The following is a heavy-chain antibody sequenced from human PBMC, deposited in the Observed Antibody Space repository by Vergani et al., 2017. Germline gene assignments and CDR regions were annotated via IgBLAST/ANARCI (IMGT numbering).Heavy chain of an antibody. D-gene: IGHD1-1*01. CDR3: VRDNNVWELDY. CDR2: ITPDGPGS. Sequence: EVQLLESGGGLVQPGGSLRLSCEVSGFTFSSRWIHWVRQAPGKGLVWVARITPDGPGSVHADSVKGRFTISRDNAKNTVFLQMYSLTAEDTAVYYCVRDNNVWELDYWGQGTLVTVSS. J-gene: IGHJ4*02. V-gene: IGHV3-74*01. CDR1: GFTFSSRW.